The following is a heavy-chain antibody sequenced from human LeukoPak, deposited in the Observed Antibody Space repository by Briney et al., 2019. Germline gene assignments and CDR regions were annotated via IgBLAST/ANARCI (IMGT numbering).Heavy chain of an antibody. J-gene: IGHJ4*02. Sequence: KGGESLKISCKGSGYSFTSYWIGWVRQMPGERLEWMGIIYPGASDTRYSPSFQGQVTISADQSNSTAYLQWSSLKASDTAMYYCARGEIRYCSGGYCYDYWGQGTLVTVSS. V-gene: IGHV5-51*01. CDR3: ARGEIRYCSGGYCYDY. CDR2: IYPGASDT. CDR1: GYSFTSYW. D-gene: IGHD2-15*01.